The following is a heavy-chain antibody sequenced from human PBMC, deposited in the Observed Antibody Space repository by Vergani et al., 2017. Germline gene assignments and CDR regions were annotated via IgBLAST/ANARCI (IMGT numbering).Heavy chain of an antibody. CDR3: ARARCIETCYMSNWLDS. Sequence: EVQLVESGGGLVKRGGSLRLSCAASGFTFSSYSMNWVRQAPGKGLEWVSGVVGSGSTTYYADSVKGRFTISRDNSKKTLTLQMNSLRVEDTGVYYCARARCIETCYMSNWLDSWGQGTLVTVSS. V-gene: IGHV3-21*01. D-gene: IGHD3-9*01. CDR1: GFTFSSYS. J-gene: IGHJ5*01. CDR2: VVGSGSTT.